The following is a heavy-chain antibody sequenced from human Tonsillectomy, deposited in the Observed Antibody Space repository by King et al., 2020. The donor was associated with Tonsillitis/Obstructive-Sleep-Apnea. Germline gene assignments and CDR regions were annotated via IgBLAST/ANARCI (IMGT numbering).Heavy chain of an antibody. J-gene: IGHJ6*02. CDR2: IYYRGTT. Sequence: LQLQESGPGLVTPSETLSLTCTVSGGSISSDYWSWIRQHPGKGLEWMGHIYYRGTTKYNPSLKSKVTISVDPSTRQFSVNLSSVTAAATAVYYWARDAGFCSGRTGYGDGMDVWGQGTTVTVSS. V-gene: IGHV4-59*01. CDR3: ARDAGFCSGRTGYGDGMDV. D-gene: IGHD2-15*01. CDR1: GGSISSDY.